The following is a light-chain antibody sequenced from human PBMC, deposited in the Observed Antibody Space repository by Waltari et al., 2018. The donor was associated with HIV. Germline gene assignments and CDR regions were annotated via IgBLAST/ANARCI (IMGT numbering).Light chain of an antibody. J-gene: IGKJ2*02. V-gene: IGKV1-5*03. CDR2: KAS. CDR3: QQYSNYPGT. Sequence: DIQMTQSPSTLSASVGDRVTITCRASQSISSWLAWYQQKPGNAPKLRIYKASSLESGVPSRFSGSGSGPEFTLTISSLQPDDFATYYCQQYSNYPGTFGQGTKLEIK. CDR1: QSISSW.